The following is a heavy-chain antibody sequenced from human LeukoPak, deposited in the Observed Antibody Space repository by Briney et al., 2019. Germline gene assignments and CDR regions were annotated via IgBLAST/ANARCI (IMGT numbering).Heavy chain of an antibody. CDR3: ARGPLRITMRVEDTKKGLDY. D-gene: IGHD3-22*01. CDR1: GFTFSSYW. V-gene: IGHV3-7*01. CDR2: IKQDGSEK. Sequence: PGGSLRLSCAASGFTFSSYWMSWVRQAPGKGLEWVVNIKQDGSEKYYVNTVKVRFTICRDNVKNSQYLQMKSLRSEDTAVYYCARGPLRITMRVEDTKKGLDYWGQGTLVTVSS. J-gene: IGHJ4*02.